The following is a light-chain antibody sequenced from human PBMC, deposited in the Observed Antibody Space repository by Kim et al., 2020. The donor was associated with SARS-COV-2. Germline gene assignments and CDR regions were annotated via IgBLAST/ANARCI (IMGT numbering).Light chain of an antibody. Sequence: GKKVTSSCSGSNSNIGNNYVSWYQQLPGTAPRLLIYDNNKRPSGIPDRFSGSKSGTSATLGITGLQTGDEADYYCGTWDSSLSVWMFGGGTKLSVL. CDR1: NSNIGNNY. CDR3: GTWDSSLSVWM. CDR2: DNN. V-gene: IGLV1-51*01. J-gene: IGLJ3*02.